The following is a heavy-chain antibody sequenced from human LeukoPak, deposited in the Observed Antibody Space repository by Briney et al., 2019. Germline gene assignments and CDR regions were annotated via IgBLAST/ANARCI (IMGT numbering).Heavy chain of an antibody. Sequence: SQSPTQTVSCGFTSRGGYCWSWIRRQPGKGLELIGYVDYGGNTYYTPSVKSRVTITVATSKNHFYLTLPYVTAADTSAFHCARLLGGARSSGYSMLHCVYWGEGTLVTVSS. J-gene: IGHJ4*02. CDR1: CGFTSRGGYC. D-gene: IGHD3-22*01. CDR2: VDYGGNT. V-gene: IGHV4-31*02. CDR3: ARLLGGARSSGYSMLHCVY.